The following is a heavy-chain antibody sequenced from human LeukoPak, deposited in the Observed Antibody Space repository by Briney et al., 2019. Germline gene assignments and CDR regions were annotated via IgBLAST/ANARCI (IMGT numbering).Heavy chain of an antibody. D-gene: IGHD5-18*01. Sequence: SETLSLTCTVSGGSVISTSYYWGWIRQSPGKGLEWIGTIYYSGNTYYNPSLKSRATISVDTSKNQFSLKLSSVTAADTAVYYCARDPGGYSYGYFDYWGQGTLVTVSS. CDR2: IYYSGNT. CDR1: GGSVISTSYY. CDR3: ARDPGGYSYGYFDY. V-gene: IGHV4-39*07. J-gene: IGHJ4*02.